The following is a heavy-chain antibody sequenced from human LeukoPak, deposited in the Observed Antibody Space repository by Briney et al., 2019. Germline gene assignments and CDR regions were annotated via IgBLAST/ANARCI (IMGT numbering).Heavy chain of an antibody. J-gene: IGHJ4*02. CDR1: GGSISSDY. V-gene: IGHV4-59*01. D-gene: IGHD3-3*02. CDR3: ARGISPNY. CDR2: MSDIGSS. Sequence: SETLSLTCSVSGGSISSDYYTWIRQPPGKGLEWIGYMSDIGSSSYSPSLNSRVTISVDTSKNQFSLKLSSVTAADTAVYYCARGISPNYWGQGTLVTVSS.